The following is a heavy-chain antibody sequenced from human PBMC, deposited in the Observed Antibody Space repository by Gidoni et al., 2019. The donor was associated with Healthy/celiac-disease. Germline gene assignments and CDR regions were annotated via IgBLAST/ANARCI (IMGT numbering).Heavy chain of an antibody. Sequence: QVQLVQSGAEVKKPGASVKVSCKVSGYTLTELSMHWVRQAPGKGLEWMGGFDPEDGEPTYPQKFQGRVTMTEDTSTDPPYMELGSLRSEETAVYYCATIGDSRGFDYGGQGTLVTVSS. CDR1: GYTLTELS. CDR3: ATIGDSRGFDY. D-gene: IGHD2-21*02. J-gene: IGHJ4*02. V-gene: IGHV1-24*01. CDR2: FDPEDGEP.